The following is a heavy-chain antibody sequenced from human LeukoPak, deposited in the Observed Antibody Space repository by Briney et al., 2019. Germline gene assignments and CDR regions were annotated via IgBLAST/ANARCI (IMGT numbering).Heavy chain of an antibody. Sequence: GASVRVSCKASGDTFSRNAISWVRQAPGQGLEWMGWISAYNGNTNYAQKLQGRVTMTTDTSTSTAYMELRSLRSDDTAVYYCARAAGIAVAGILNGYYWGQGTLVTVSS. CDR2: ISAYNGNT. V-gene: IGHV1-18*01. J-gene: IGHJ4*02. CDR1: GDTFSRNA. D-gene: IGHD6-19*01. CDR3: ARAAGIAVAGILNGYY.